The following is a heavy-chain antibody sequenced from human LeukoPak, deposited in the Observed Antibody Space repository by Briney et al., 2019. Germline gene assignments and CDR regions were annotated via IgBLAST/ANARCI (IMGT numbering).Heavy chain of an antibody. CDR1: GGSISSYY. J-gene: IGHJ4*02. CDR3: ARRSAGGIALDY. CDR2: IYYSGGT. Sequence: SETLSLTCTASGGSISSYYWSWIRQPPGKGLEWIGYIYYSGGTNYNPSLESRVTISVDTSKNQFSLKLSSVTAADTAVYYCARRSAGGIALDYWGQGTLVTVSP. D-gene: IGHD6-13*01. V-gene: IGHV4-59*08.